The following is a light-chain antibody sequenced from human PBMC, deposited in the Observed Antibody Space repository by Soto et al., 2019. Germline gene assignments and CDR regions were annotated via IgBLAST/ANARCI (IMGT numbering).Light chain of an antibody. J-gene: IGLJ3*02. CDR2: DVS. V-gene: IGLV2-14*01. CDR3: SSYTSSSTLEV. CDR1: SSDVGGYNY. Sequence: ALTQPASVSGSPGQSITISCTGTSSDVGGYNYVSWYQQHPGKAPKLMIYDVSNRPSGVSNRFSGSKSGNTASLTISGLQAEDEADYYCSSYTSSSTLEVFGGGTKLTVL.